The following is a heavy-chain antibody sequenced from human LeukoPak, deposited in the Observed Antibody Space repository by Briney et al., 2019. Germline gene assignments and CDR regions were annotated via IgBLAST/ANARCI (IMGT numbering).Heavy chain of an antibody. J-gene: IGHJ4*02. V-gene: IGHV3-23*01. Sequence: GGSLRLSCAASGFTFSTYAMNWFRQAPGKGLEWVSAISADGGYAYYADSVKGRFTMSRDNSKNTLFLQMTTLRADDTAVYYCAKAGMGQYGPGAPTWGQGTLVTVSS. CDR3: AKAGMGQYGPGAPT. CDR2: ISADGGYA. D-gene: IGHD1-26*01. CDR1: GFTFSTYA.